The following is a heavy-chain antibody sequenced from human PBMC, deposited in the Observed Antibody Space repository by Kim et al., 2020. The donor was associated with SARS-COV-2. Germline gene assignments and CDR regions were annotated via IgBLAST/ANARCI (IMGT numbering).Heavy chain of an antibody. D-gene: IGHD3-10*01. CDR1: GGTFSSYA. CDR2: IIPIFGTA. V-gene: IGHV1-69*13. CDR3: ARDRATMAVTWGWAFDI. J-gene: IGHJ3*02. Sequence: SVKVSCKASGGTFSSYAISWVRQAPGQGLEWMGGIIPIFGTANYAQKFQGRVTITADESTSTAYMELSSLRSEDTAVYYCARDRATMAVTWGWAFDIWGQGTMVTVSS.